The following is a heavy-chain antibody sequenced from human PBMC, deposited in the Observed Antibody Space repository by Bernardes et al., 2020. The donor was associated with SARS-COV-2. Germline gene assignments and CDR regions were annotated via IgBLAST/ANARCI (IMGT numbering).Heavy chain of an antibody. J-gene: IGHJ4*02. CDR2: IYYSGST. D-gene: IGHD5-18*01. V-gene: IGHV4-39*01. CDR3: ARGGSRATWIQLWFSPPFDY. CDR1: GGSISSNSYY. Sequence: SETLSLTCTVSGGSISSNSYYWGWIRQPQGKGLEWIGSIYYSGSTYYNPSLKSRVTISVDTSKNQFSLKLSSVTAADTAVYYCARGGSRATWIQLWFSPPFDYWGQGTLVTVSS.